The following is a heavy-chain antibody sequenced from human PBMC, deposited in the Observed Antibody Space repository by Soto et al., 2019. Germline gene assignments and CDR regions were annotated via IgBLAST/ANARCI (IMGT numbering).Heavy chain of an antibody. D-gene: IGHD6-13*01. V-gene: IGHV4-31*03. CDR2: IYHSGFT. CDR3: ASVRPDSSSWFNFDH. J-gene: IGHJ5*02. CDR1: GDSISIGGSY. Sequence: SETLSLTCTVSGDSISIGGSYWSWIRQHPGKGLEWIGYIYHSGFTFYNPSLESRVTISSDTSKNHFSLKLTSVTAADTATYYRASVRPDSSSWFNFDHWGQGTLVTVSS.